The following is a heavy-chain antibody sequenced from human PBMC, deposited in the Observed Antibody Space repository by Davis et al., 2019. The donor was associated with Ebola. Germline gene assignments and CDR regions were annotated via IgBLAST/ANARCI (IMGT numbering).Heavy chain of an antibody. V-gene: IGHV3-53*05. D-gene: IGHD1-26*01. CDR1: GFTVRNTH. J-gene: IGHJ4*02. CDR2: IYGGDT. CDR3: AKVELLGY. Sequence: GESLKISCDASGFTVRNTHMSWLRHPPGPFFSCVSGIYGGDTHYADSVKGRFTISRDNSKNTLHLQMNRLRAEDTAVYYCAKVELLGYWGQGTLVTVSS.